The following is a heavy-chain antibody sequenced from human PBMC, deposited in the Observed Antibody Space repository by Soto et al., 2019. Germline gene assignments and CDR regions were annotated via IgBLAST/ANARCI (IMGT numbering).Heavy chain of an antibody. D-gene: IGHD6-19*01. CDR3: VVNAGYSSGWYSDYFYY. CDR1: GFTFGNYG. CDR2: INTDGTST. J-gene: IGHJ4*02. Sequence: GGSLRLSCAASGFTFGNYGMHWVRQVPGKGLVWVSRINTDGTSTTYADSVKGRFTISRDNAKNTLYLQMNSLRAEDTAVYYCVVNAGYSSGWYSDYFYYWGQGSPVTVSS. V-gene: IGHV3-74*01.